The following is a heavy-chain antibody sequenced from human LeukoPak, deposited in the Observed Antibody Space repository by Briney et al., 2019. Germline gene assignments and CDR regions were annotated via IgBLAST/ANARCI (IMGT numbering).Heavy chain of an antibody. CDR3: ATYDSSVKSGY. J-gene: IGHJ4*02. V-gene: IGHV1-69*13. Sequence: SVKVSCKASGGTFSSYAISWVRQAPGQGLEGMGGIIPIFGTANYAQKFQGRVTITADESTSTAYMELRSLRSEDTAVYYCATYDSSVKSGYWGQGTLVTVSS. CDR1: GGTFSSYA. D-gene: IGHD3-22*01. CDR2: IIPIFGTA.